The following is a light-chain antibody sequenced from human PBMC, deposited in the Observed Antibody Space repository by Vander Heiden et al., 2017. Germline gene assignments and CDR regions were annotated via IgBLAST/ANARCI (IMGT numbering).Light chain of an antibody. CDR1: SSNIGAGYD. V-gene: IGLV1-40*01. CDR3: QSYDSSLSVYV. J-gene: IGLJ1*01. Sequence: QSVLTQPPSVSGAPGQRVTISCTGSSSNIGAGYDVHWYQQLPGTAPKLLIYGNSNRPSGVPDRFSGSKSGTSASLAITGLQAEDEADYYCQSYDSSLSVYVFGTGTKVNAL. CDR2: GNS.